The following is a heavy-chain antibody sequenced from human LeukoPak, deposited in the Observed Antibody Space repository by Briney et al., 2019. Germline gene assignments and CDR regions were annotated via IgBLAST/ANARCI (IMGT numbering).Heavy chain of an antibody. CDR2: ISAYNGNT. V-gene: IGHV1-18*01. D-gene: IGHD3-10*01. CDR3: AKSRGSGSYFSWFDP. J-gene: IGHJ5*02. Sequence: GASVKVSCKASGYTFTSYGISWERQAPGQGLEWMGWISAYNGNTNYAQKLQDRVTMTTDTSTSTAYMELRSLRSDDTAVYYCAKSRGSGSYFSWFDPWGQGTLVTVSS. CDR1: GYTFTSYG.